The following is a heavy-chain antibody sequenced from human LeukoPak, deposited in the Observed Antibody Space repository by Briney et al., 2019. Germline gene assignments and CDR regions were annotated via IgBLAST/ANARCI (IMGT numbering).Heavy chain of an antibody. J-gene: IGHJ4*02. V-gene: IGHV3-33*01. CDR1: GFTFSSYG. Sequence: GGSLRLSCAASGFTFSSYGMHWVRQAPGKGLEWVAVIWYDGSNKYYADSVKGRFTISRDNSKNTLYLQMNSLRAEDTAVYYCARGSVYDSSGYYYKPLYYFDYWGQGTLVTVPS. CDR2: IWYDGSNK. CDR3: ARGSVYDSSGYYYKPLYYFDY. D-gene: IGHD3-22*01.